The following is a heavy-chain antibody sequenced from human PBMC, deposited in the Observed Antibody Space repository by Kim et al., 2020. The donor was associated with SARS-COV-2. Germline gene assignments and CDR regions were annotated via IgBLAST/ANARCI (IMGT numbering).Heavy chain of an antibody. J-gene: IGHJ4*02. CDR2: ISWNSRSM. CDR1: GFTFDDYA. Sequence: GGSLRLSCAASGFTFDDYAMHWVRQAPGKGLEWVSGISWNSRSMGYADSVKGRFTISRDNAKHSLYLQMNSLRAEDTALYYCAKLPQWLSSRDYWGQGTLITDAS. CDR3: AKLPQWLSSRDY. V-gene: IGHV3-9*01. D-gene: IGHD6-19*01.